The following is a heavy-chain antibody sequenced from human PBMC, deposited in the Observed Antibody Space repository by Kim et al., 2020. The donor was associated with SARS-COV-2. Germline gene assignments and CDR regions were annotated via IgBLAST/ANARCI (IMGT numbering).Heavy chain of an antibody. D-gene: IGHD5-12*01. CDR3: AKVSGYSGYEADAFDI. V-gene: IGHV3-30*02. J-gene: IGHJ3*02. Sequence: SVKGRFTLSRDNSKNTLYLQMNSLRAEDTAVYYCAKVSGYSGYEADAFDIWGQGTMVTVSS.